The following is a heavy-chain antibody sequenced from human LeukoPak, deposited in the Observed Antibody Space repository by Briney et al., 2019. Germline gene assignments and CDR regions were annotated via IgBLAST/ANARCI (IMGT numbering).Heavy chain of an antibody. V-gene: IGHV3-21*04. D-gene: IGHD3-9*01. CDR2: ISSSSSYI. J-gene: IGHJ5*02. CDR3: ATSRGFTSGFPHRFDN. Sequence: PGGSLRLSCAASGFTFSSYSMNWVRQAPGKGLEWVSSISSSSSYIYYADSVKGRFTISRDNSKNTLYLQMDSLRVEATAVYFCATSRGFTSGFPHRFDNWGQGTLVTVSS. CDR1: GFTFSSYS.